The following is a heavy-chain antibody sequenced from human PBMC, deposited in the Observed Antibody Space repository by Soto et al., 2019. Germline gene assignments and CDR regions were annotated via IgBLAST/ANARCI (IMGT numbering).Heavy chain of an antibody. D-gene: IGHD2-2*01. J-gene: IGHJ6*02. CDR2: ISTYNGNT. V-gene: IGHV1-18*01. CDR1: GYTFTSHG. Sequence: ASVKVSCKASGYTFTSHGITWVRQAPGQGLEWRGWISTYNGNTNYAQKLQGRVTLTTDTSTSTAYMELRSLRSDDAAVYYCARGASCTSTSCYDYFHHGMDVWGQGTTVTVSS. CDR3: ARGASCTSTSCYDYFHHGMDV.